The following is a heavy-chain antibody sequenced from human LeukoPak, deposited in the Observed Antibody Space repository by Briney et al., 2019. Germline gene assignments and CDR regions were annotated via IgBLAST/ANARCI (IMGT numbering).Heavy chain of an antibody. D-gene: IGHD3-9*01. CDR2: ISYDGSNK. J-gene: IGHJ4*02. Sequence: PGRSLRLSCAASGFTFSNYVMHWVRQAPGKGLEWVAVISYDGSNKYYADSVKGRITMSRDGSKSTLYLQMNSLRAEDTAVYYCAKGGSFDILTGPDVWGQGTLVTVSS. CDR1: GFTFSNYV. CDR3: AKGGSFDILTGPDV. V-gene: IGHV3-30*18.